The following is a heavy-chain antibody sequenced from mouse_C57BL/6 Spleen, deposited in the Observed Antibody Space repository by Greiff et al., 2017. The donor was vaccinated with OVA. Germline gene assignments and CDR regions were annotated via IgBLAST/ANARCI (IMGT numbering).Heavy chain of an antibody. V-gene: IGHV7-3*01. CDR2: IRNKANGYTT. J-gene: IGHJ2*01. Sequence: DVKLVESGGGLVQPGGSLSLSCAASGFTFTDYYMSWVRQPPGKALEWLGFIRNKANGYTTEYSASVKGRFTISRDNSQSILYLQMNALRAEDSDTYYCARSKLPYYFDYWGQGTTLTVSS. CDR1: GFTFTDYY. CDR3: ARSKLPYYFDY.